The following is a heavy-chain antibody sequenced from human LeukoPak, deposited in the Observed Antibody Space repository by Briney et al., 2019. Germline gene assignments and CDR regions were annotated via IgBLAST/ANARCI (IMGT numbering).Heavy chain of an antibody. J-gene: IGHJ4*02. CDR3: VKKMTPGIAVAGHFDY. CDR2: ISTNGGST. Sequence: GGSLRLSCSASGFTFSTYAMHWVRQAPGKGLECVSAISTNGGSTYYADSVKGRFTISRDNSKNPPFLQMSSLRAEDTAVYYCVKKMTPGIAVAGHFDYWGQGTLVTVSS. CDR1: GFTFSTYA. V-gene: IGHV3-64D*06. D-gene: IGHD6-19*01.